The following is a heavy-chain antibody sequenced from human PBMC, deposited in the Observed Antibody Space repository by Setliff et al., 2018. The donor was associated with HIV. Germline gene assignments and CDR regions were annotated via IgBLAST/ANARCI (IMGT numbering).Heavy chain of an antibody. J-gene: IGHJ6*03. D-gene: IGHD3-22*01. Sequence: GESLKISCKGSGHSFSNYYIGWVRQMPRKGLECMGVIYPGDFDTRYSPSFQGQVTISADKSISTAYLQWSSLKASDTAIYYCVRLFKGGRHYYDSSGYFSCMDVWGKGTTVTVSS. CDR3: VRLFKGGRHYYDSSGYFSCMDV. V-gene: IGHV5-51*01. CDR2: IYPGDFDT. CDR1: GHSFSNYY.